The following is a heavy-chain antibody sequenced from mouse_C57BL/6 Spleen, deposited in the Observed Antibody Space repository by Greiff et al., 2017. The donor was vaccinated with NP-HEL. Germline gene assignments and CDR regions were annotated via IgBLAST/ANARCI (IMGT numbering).Heavy chain of an antibody. CDR1: GFSLSTFGMG. CDR3: ARMVYGYDGTDWYFDV. Sequence: VTLKESGPGILQPSQTLSLTCSFSGFSLSTFGMGVGWIRQPTGKGLEWLAHIWWDDDKYFNPALKSRLTISKDTSKNQVFLKIANVDTADTATYYCARMVYGYDGTDWYFDVWGTGTTVTVSS. D-gene: IGHD2-2*01. V-gene: IGHV8-8*01. CDR2: IWWDDDK. J-gene: IGHJ1*03.